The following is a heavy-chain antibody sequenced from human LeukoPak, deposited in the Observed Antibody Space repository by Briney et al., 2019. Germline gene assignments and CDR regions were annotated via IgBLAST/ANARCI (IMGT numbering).Heavy chain of an antibody. D-gene: IGHD3-10*01. CDR3: ARGVGYYGSGSYYFDS. V-gene: IGHV3-48*02. CDR2: INTGGSSI. CDR1: GFTFNYYS. J-gene: IGHJ4*02. Sequence: PVGSLRLSCAASGFTFNYYSMNWVRQAPGKGLDWVSYINTGGSSIYYADSVKGRITISRDNAKNSLYLQMNSLRDEDTAVYYCARGVGYYGSGSYYFDSWGQGTLVTVSS.